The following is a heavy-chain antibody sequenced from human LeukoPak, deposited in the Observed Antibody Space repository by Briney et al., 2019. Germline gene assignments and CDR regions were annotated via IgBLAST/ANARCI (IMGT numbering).Heavy chain of an antibody. J-gene: IGHJ4*02. D-gene: IGHD1-26*01. CDR2: IYHTGIT. CDR3: ARPRVGPTKGFDY. CDR1: GYSISSNNY. Sequence: SETLPLTCAVSGYSISSNNYWGWIRQPPGKGLEWIGSIYHTGITYYNPSLKSRVTISVDTSKNQFSLKLSSVTTADTAVYYCARPRVGPTKGFDYWGRGTLVTVSS. V-gene: IGHV4-38-2*01.